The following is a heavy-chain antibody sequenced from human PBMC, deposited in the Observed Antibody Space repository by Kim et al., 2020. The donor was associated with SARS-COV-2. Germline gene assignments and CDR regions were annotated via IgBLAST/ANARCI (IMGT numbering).Heavy chain of an antibody. CDR2: ISYDGSNK. J-gene: IGHJ4*02. V-gene: IGHV3-30*04. D-gene: IGHD3-22*01. Sequence: GGSLRLSCAASGFTFSSYAMHWVRQAPGKGLEWVAVISYDGSNKYYADSVKGRFTISRDNSKNTLYLQMNSLRAEDTAVYYCARGFPAMIVVVCDYWGQG. CDR3: ARGFPAMIVVVCDY. CDR1: GFTFSSYA.